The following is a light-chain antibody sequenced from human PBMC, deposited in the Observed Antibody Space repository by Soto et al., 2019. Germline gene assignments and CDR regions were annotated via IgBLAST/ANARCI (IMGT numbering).Light chain of an antibody. J-gene: IGLJ2*01. CDR2: RNN. CDR3: GGWDDSLSGPV. V-gene: IGLV1-47*01. Sequence: QSVLTQPPSASGTPGQRVNISCSGSSSNIGSNYVYWYRQFPGTAPTLLIQRNNQRPSGVPARFSGSKSGTSASLAISGLRSEDEADYYCGGWDDSLSGPVFGGGTQLTVL. CDR1: SSNIGSNY.